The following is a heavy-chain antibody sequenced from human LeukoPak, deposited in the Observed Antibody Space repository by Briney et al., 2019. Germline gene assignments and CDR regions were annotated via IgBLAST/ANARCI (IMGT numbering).Heavy chain of an antibody. D-gene: IGHD6-6*01. Sequence: SVKVSCKASGGTFSSYAISWVRQAPGQGLEWMGGIIPIFGAANYAQKFQGRVTITADESTSTAYMELSSLRSEDTAVYYCARGYSSSSLGRNWFDPWGQGTLVTVSS. V-gene: IGHV1-69*13. CDR1: GGTFSSYA. CDR3: ARGYSSSSLGRNWFDP. CDR2: IIPIFGAA. J-gene: IGHJ5*02.